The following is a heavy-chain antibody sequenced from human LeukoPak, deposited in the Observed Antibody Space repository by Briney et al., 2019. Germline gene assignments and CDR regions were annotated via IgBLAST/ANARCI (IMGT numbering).Heavy chain of an antibody. V-gene: IGHV3-7*01. CDR3: ARPQSGTYHDAFDN. D-gene: IGHD1-26*01. Sequence: GGSLRLSCAASGFTFSSYWMSWVRQAPGKGLEWVANIKQDGSEKYYVDSVKGRFTISRDNAKNSLYLQVNSLRAEDTAVYYCARPQSGTYHDAFDNWGQGTMVTVSS. J-gene: IGHJ3*02. CDR1: GFTFSSYW. CDR2: IKQDGSEK.